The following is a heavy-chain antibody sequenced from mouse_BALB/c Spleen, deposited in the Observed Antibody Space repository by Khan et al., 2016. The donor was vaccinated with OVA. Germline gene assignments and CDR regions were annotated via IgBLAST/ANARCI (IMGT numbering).Heavy chain of an antibody. CDR3: TRIHHGDFDY. J-gene: IGHJ2*02. V-gene: IGHV1-20*01. D-gene: IGHD1-1*02. CDR2: INPHIGET. Sequence: VQLQQSGPELVRPGASVKISCTASGYSFTGYFMNWVMQSHGKSLEWIGRINPHIGETFYNQRFKDKATLTVDESSSTAHMELRSLTSDDSAVYYCTRIHHGDFDYWGQGTSLTVSS. CDR1: GYSFTGYF.